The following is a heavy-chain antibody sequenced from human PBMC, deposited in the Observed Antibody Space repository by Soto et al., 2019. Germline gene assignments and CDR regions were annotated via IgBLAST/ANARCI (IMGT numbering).Heavy chain of an antibody. J-gene: IGHJ6*02. Sequence: QITLKESGPTLVKPTQTLTLTCTFSGFSLSTSGVGVGWIRQPPGKALEWLALIYWDDDKRYSPSLKSRLTITKDTSKNQVVLTMTNMDPVDTATYYCAHSGGSYSYSYSGMDVWGQGTTVTVSS. CDR3: AHSGGSYSYSYSGMDV. D-gene: IGHD1-26*01. CDR1: GFSLSTSGVG. V-gene: IGHV2-5*02. CDR2: IYWDDDK.